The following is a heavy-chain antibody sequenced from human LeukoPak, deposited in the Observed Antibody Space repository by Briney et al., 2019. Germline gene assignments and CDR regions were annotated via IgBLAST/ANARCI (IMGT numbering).Heavy chain of an antibody. CDR1: GFTFSSYA. J-gene: IGHJ4*02. CDR3: AKGPYVLRFLEWLGDYYFDY. CDR2: ISGSGGST. Sequence: PGGSLRLSCAASGFTFSSYAMSWVRQAPGKGLEWVSAISGSGGSTYYADSVKGRFTISRDNSKNTLYLQMNSLRAEDTAVYYCAKGPYVLRFLEWLGDYYFDYWGQGTLVTVSS. D-gene: IGHD3-3*01. V-gene: IGHV3-23*01.